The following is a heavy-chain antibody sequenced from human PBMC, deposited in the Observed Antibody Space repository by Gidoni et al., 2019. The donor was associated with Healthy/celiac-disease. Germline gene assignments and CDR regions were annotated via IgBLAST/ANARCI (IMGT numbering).Heavy chain of an antibody. CDR1: GYTFTRYG. V-gene: IGHV1-18*01. D-gene: IGHD2-15*01. J-gene: IGHJ5*02. CDR2: ISAYNGNT. CDR3: AREPTDEEYCSGGSCPRQRNWYDP. Sequence: QVQLVQSGAEVKKPGASVKVSCTASGYTFTRYGITWVRKAPGQGLEWMGWISAYNGNTNYAQKLQGRVTMTTDTSTSTAYMELRSLRSDDTAVYYCAREPTDEEYCSGGSCPRQRNWYDPWGQGTLVTVSS.